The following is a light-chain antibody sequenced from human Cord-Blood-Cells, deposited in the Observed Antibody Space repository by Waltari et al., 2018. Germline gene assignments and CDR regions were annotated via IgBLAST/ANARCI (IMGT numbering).Light chain of an antibody. CDR3: QQSYSTPQT. J-gene: IGKJ2*01. CDR1: QSISSY. Sequence: IQTPQSPSSLSASVGDSVTITCRASQSISSYLDWYQQKPGKAPKLLIYAASSLQSGVPSRFSGSGSGTDFTLTISSLQPEDFATYYCQQSYSTPQTFGQGTKLEIK. CDR2: AAS. V-gene: IGKV1-39*01.